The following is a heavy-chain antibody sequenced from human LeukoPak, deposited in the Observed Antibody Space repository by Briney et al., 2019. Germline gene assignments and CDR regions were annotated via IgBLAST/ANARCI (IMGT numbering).Heavy chain of an antibody. CDR2: ISGSDGST. V-gene: IGHV3-23*01. Sequence: GGSLRLSCAASGFTFSSYAMSWVRQAPGKGLEWVSAISGSDGSTYYADSVKGRFTISRDNSKNTLYLQMNSLSAKDTAVYYCEKDLGGSGDYRPYWGQGSVVTVSS. D-gene: IGHD2-21*02. J-gene: IGHJ4*02. CDR1: GFTFSSYA. CDR3: EKDLGGSGDYRPY.